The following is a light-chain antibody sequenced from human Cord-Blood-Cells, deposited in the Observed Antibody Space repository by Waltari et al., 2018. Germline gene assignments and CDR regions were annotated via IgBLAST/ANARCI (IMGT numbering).Light chain of an antibody. CDR1: SSDVGSSNL. J-gene: IGLJ3*02. CDR2: EGS. Sequence: QSALTPPASVSGSPGQSITISFTGTSSDVGSSNLVSWYQQHPGKAPKLMIYEGSKRPSGVSNRFSGSKSGNTASLTISGLQAEDEADYYCCSYAGSSTWVFGGGTKLTVL. CDR3: CSYAGSSTWV. V-gene: IGLV2-23*01.